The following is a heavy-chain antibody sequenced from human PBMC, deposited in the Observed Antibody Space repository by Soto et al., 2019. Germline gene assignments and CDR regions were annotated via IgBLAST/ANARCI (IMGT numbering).Heavy chain of an antibody. J-gene: IGHJ6*02. CDR2: ISSSSSTI. CDR3: ARDKSSSSWSTTILYYYYYGMDV. D-gene: IGHD6-13*01. Sequence: GGSLRLSCAASGFTFSSYSMNWVRQAPGKGLEWVSYISSSSSTIYYADSVKGRFTISRDNAKNSLYLQMNSLRDEDTAVYYCARDKSSSSWSTTILYYYYYGMDVWGQGTTVTVSS. V-gene: IGHV3-48*02. CDR1: GFTFSSYS.